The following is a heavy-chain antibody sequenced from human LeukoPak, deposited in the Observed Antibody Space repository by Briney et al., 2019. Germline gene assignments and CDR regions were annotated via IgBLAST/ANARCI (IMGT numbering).Heavy chain of an antibody. CDR2: VGTTGTLT. D-gene: IGHD1-26*01. CDR3: GRYLDVSAGGNDY. Sequence: GGSLRLSCAASGFTFGNYVMNWVRQAPGKGLEWVSVVGTTGTLTYYADFVKGRFTISRDNSKSTVYLQINSLSVDDTAMYYCGRYLDVSAGGNDYWGQGTLVTVSS. J-gene: IGHJ4*02. CDR1: GFTFGNYV. V-gene: IGHV3-23*01.